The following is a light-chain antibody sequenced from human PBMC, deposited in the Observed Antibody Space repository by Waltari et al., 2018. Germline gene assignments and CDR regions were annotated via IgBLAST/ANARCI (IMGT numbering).Light chain of an antibody. J-gene: IGLJ1*01. Sequence: QSALTQPAYVSGSPGQSITIPCTGTSSDVGGYNYVSWYQQHPGKAPKLMIYDVSKRPSGVSNRFSGSKSGNTASLTISGLQAEDEADYYCRSYTTSDTYVFGTGTKV. CDR1: SSDVGGYNY. CDR3: RSYTTSDTYV. V-gene: IGLV2-14*01. CDR2: DVS.